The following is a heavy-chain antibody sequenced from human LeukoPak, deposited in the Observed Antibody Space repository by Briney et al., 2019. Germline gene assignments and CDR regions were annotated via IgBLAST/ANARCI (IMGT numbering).Heavy chain of an antibody. CDR2: IYPADSAA. Sequence: GEPLKISCKASGYSFTTYWIGGVRQMPGKGLGGMGIIYPADSAAKYSPSFQGQVTISVDKSISTAYLQWSRLKASDTAMYYCARHPKSRYSGYESDYWGQGTLVTVSS. D-gene: IGHD5-12*01. CDR3: ARHPKSRYSGYESDY. V-gene: IGHV5-51*01. J-gene: IGHJ4*02. CDR1: GYSFTTYW.